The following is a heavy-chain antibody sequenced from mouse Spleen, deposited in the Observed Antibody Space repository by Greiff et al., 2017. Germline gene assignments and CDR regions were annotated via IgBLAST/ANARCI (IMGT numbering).Heavy chain of an antibody. V-gene: IGHV5-4*02. CDR3: AREGVYGSGYFDV. CDR2: ISDGGSYT. Sequence: EVQRVESGGGLVKPGGSLKLSCAASGFTFSDYYMYWVRQTPEKRLEWVATISDGGSYTYYPDSVKGRFTISRDNAKNNLYLQMSSLKSEDTAMYYCAREGVYGSGYFDVWGAGTTVTVSS. CDR1: GFTFSDYY. J-gene: IGHJ1*01. D-gene: IGHD1-1*01.